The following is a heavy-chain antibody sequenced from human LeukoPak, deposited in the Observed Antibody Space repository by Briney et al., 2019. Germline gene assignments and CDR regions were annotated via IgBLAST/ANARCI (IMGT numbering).Heavy chain of an antibody. CDR2: IYYLGST. D-gene: IGHD1-1*01. CDR1: GGSFSGYY. Sequence: SSETLSLTCAVYGGSFSGYYWSWIRQPPGKGLEWIGHIYYLGSTSYNPSLRSRVTISMDASKNQFSLTLTSVTAADTAVYYCAVTWNADRTFAPWGQGILVTVS. V-gene: IGHV4-34*01. CDR3: AVTWNADRTFAP. J-gene: IGHJ5*02.